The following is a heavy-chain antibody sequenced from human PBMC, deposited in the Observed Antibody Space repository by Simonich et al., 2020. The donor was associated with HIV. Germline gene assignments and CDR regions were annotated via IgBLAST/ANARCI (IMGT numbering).Heavy chain of an antibody. D-gene: IGHD3-10*01. V-gene: IGHV4-39*01. CDR1: GGSLRSSSFY. CDR3: AGLKTMGGYFDY. CDR2: IYYSGST. Sequence: QLQLQESGPGLVKPSETLSLTCTVSGGSLRSSSFYWGWIRQPPGKGLEWIGNIYYSGSTFHNPSLKRRVTISVDTSKNQFSLKLSSVTAADTAVYYCAGLKTMGGYFDYWGQGTLVTVSS. J-gene: IGHJ4*02.